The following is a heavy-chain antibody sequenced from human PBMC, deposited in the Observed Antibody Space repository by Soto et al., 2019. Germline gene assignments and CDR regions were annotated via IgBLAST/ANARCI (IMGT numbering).Heavy chain of an antibody. V-gene: IGHV3-23*01. J-gene: IGHJ4*02. CDR2: ISGSGGST. D-gene: IGHD3-22*01. CDR1: GFTFSSYA. Sequence: EVQLLESGGGLVQPGGSLRLSCAASGFTFSSYAMSWVRQAPGKGLEWVSAISGSGGSTYYADSVKGRFTISRDNSKNTLYLQMNSLRAEDTAVYYCAKDSGITMIVVVSYPFDYWGQGTLVTVSS. CDR3: AKDSGITMIVVVSYPFDY.